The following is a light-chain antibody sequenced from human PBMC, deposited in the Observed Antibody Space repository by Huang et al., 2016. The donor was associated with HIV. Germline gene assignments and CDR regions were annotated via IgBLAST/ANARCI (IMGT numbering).Light chain of an antibody. J-gene: IGKJ5*01. CDR3: MQALQTPIT. CDR2: LGA. CDR1: QSLLHSNEHNY. V-gene: IGKV2-28*01. Sequence: DIVMTQSPLSLPVTPGEPASISCRSSQSLLHSNEHNYLAWYLQKPGQSPQLLIYLGANRASGVPDRFSGSGSGTDFTLKISRVEAEDVGVYYCMQALQTPITFGQGTRLEIK.